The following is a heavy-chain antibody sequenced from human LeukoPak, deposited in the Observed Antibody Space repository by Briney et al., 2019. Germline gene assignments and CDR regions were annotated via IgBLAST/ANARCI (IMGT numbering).Heavy chain of an antibody. CDR1: GFTFSSYS. V-gene: IGHV3-21*01. D-gene: IGHD6-6*01. J-gene: IGHJ4*02. Sequence: GXSLRLSCAASGFTFSSYSMNWVRQAPGKGLEWVSSISSSSSYIYYADSVKGRFTISRDNAKNSLYLQMNSLRAEDTAVYYCARDSSSSESYFDYWGQGTLVTVSS. CDR2: ISSSSSYI. CDR3: ARDSSSSESYFDY.